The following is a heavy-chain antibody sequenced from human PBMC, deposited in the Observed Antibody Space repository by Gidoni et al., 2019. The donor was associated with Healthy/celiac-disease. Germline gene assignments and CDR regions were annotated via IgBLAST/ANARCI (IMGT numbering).Heavy chain of an antibody. CDR2: IYHSGIT. Sequence: QVQLQESGPGLVKPSETLSITCSVSGYSISSGYYWVWIRKPLGKGLEWIGSIYHSGITYYNPSLKSRVTISVDTSKNQFSLKLSSVTAADTAVYYCALDLGKNWFDPWVQGTLVTVSS. D-gene: IGHD7-27*01. V-gene: IGHV4-38-2*01. CDR1: GYSISSGYY. CDR3: ALDLGKNWFDP. J-gene: IGHJ5*02.